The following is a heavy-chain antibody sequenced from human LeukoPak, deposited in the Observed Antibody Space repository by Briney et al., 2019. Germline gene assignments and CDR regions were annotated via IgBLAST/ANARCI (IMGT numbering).Heavy chain of an antibody. D-gene: IGHD3-10*01. CDR2: ISGSGST. CDR1: GDSISYFY. CDR3: AKSNGYGLVDI. Sequence: SETLSLTCSVSGDSISYFYWSWIRQAAGKGLEWIGRISGSGSTDYNASLKSRVTMSVDTSKNQLSLKVISVTAADTAVYYCAKSNGYGLVDIWGQGTMVTVSS. V-gene: IGHV4-4*07. J-gene: IGHJ3*02.